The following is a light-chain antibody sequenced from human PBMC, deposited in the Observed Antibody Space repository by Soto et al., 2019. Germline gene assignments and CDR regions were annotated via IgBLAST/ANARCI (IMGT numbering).Light chain of an antibody. Sequence: EIVMTQSPATLSVSPGVRATLSCRASQNISSNLAWFQQKPGQAPRVLIDGASTRATGIPARFSGSGSGTEFTLTIRSLQSEDFAVYYCQQYNNWLWTFGQGTKVEIK. CDR1: QNISSN. CDR2: GAS. V-gene: IGKV3-15*01. J-gene: IGKJ1*01. CDR3: QQYNNWLWT.